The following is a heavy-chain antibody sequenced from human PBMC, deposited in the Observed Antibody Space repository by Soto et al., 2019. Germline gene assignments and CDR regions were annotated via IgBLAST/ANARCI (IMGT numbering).Heavy chain of an antibody. CDR2: TKYRSKWYN. CDR3: TRALSGSYDS. V-gene: IGHV6-1*01. D-gene: IGHD1-26*01. Sequence: SPTLSLTCALSGDSVSSNSAAWNWVRQSPSRGLEWLGRTKYRSKWYNDYATSVKSRIIINADTSKNQFSLQLNSVTPEDTAVYYCTRALSGSYDSWGQGTLVTVSS. CDR1: GDSVSSNSAA. J-gene: IGHJ5*01.